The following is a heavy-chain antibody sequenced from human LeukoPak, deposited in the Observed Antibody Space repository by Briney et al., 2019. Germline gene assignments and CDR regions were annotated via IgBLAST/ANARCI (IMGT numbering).Heavy chain of an antibody. CDR1: GVSISGNY. V-gene: IGHV4-59*12. J-gene: IGHJ3*02. Sequence: SETLSLTCTVSGVSISGNYWSWIRQPPGKGLEWIGSIYYSGSTYYNPSLKSRVTISVDTSKNQFSLKLSSVTAADTAVYYCARVQGIAVTADAFDIWGQGTMVTVSS. D-gene: IGHD2-21*02. CDR3: ARVQGIAVTADAFDI. CDR2: IYYSGST.